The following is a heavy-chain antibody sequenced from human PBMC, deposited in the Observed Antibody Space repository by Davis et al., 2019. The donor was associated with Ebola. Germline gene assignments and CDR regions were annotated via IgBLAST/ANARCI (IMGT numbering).Heavy chain of an antibody. CDR3: ARDSLPDLRYCSSTSCWGGNTPGAFDI. CDR2: INPNSGGT. D-gene: IGHD2-2*01. V-gene: IGHV1-2*04. CDR1: GYTFTGYY. J-gene: IGHJ3*02. Sequence: ASVKVSCKASGYTFTGYYMHWVRQAPGQGLEWMGWINPNSGGTNYAQKFQGWVTMTRDTSISTAYMELSRLRSDDTAVYYCARDSLPDLRYCSSTSCWGGNTPGAFDIWGQGTMVTVSS.